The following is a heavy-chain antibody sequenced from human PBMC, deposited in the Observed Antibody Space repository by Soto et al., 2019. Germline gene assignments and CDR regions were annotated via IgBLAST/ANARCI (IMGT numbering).Heavy chain of an antibody. CDR2: INPYSGDT. V-gene: IGHV1-2*02. CDR1: GGTLTSYA. Sequence: GASAKCSCKASGGTLTSYAISWVRQDPGQGLEWMGWINPYSGDTKFAEQFQGRVTMTRDTSMSTAFMELSSLRFDDTAIYYCARMHSTGWFGAFDFWGQGTMVIVSS. J-gene: IGHJ3*01. CDR3: ARMHSTGWFGAFDF. D-gene: IGHD6-19*01.